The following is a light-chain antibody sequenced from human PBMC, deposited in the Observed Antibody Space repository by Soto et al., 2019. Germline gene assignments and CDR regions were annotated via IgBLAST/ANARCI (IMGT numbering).Light chain of an antibody. V-gene: IGKV1-8*01. CDR3: QEYYSYTRT. Sequence: AIRMTQSPSSFSASTGDRVTITCRASQGISSYLAWYQQKPGKAPKLLIYAASTLQSGVPSRFSGSGSGTDFTLTISCLQSEDFATDYCQEYYSYTRTFGQGTEVDIK. J-gene: IGKJ1*01. CDR1: QGISSY. CDR2: AAS.